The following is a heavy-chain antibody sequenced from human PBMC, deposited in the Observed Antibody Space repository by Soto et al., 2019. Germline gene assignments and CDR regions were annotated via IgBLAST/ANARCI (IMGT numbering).Heavy chain of an antibody. CDR3: AGYCSSTSCYTFYYGMDV. J-gene: IGHJ6*02. Sequence: SVKVSCKASGGTFSSYAISWVRQAPGQGLEWMGGIIPIFGTANYAQKFQGRVTITADESTSTAYMELSSLRSEDTAVYHCAGYCSSTSCYTFYYGMDVWGQGTTVTVSS. CDR1: GGTFSSYA. CDR2: IIPIFGTA. D-gene: IGHD2-2*02. V-gene: IGHV1-69*13.